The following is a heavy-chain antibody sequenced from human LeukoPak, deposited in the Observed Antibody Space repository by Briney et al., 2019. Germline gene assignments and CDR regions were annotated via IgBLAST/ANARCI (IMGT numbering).Heavy chain of an antibody. J-gene: IGHJ4*02. CDR3: ARGEYSSSWYWGY. D-gene: IGHD6-13*01. CDR2: IYYSGST. V-gene: IGHV4-59*01. CDR1: GGSISSYY. Sequence: PSETLSLTCTVSGGSISSYYWSWIRQSPGKGLEWIGYIYYSGSTNYNPSLKSRVTISVDTSKNQFSLKLSSVTAADTAVYYCARGEYSSSWYWGYWGQGTLVTVSS.